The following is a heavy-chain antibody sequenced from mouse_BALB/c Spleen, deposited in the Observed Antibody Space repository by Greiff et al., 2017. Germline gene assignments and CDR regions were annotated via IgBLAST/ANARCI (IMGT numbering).Heavy chain of an antibody. CDR2: ISSGSSTI. CDR3: ARNYRYDRGYAMDY. CDR1: GFTFSSFG. D-gene: IGHD2-14*01. V-gene: IGHV5-17*02. J-gene: IGHJ4*01. Sequence: EVKLVESGGGLVQPGGSRKLSCAASGFTFSSFGMHWVRQAPEKGLEWVAYISSGSSTIYYADTVKGRFTISRDNPKNTLFLQMTSLRSEDTAMYYCARNYRYDRGYAMDYWGQGTSVTVSS.